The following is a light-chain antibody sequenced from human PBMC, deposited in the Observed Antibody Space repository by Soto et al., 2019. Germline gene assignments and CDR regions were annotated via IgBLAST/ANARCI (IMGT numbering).Light chain of an antibody. J-gene: IGKJ3*01. CDR2: GAA. CDR3: QQYGSSPQFT. CDR1: QSVTSRY. V-gene: IGKV3-20*01. Sequence: EIVLTQSPGTLSLSPGERATLSCRASQSVTSRYLAWYQQKPGQAPRLLIYGAAIRAPAIPDRFSGSGSGPDFTLAISRLEPEDFAVYYCQQYGSSPQFTFGPGTQVPIK.